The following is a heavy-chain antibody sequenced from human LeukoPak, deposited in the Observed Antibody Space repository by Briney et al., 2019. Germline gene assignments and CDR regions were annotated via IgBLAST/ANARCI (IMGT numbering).Heavy chain of an antibody. J-gene: IGHJ4*02. Sequence: GGSLRLSCAGSGFTFSGSAIHWVRQASGKGLEWVGRIRSNYATTYAASMKGRFTISRDDSQNTAYLQINSLKTEDTAVYYCARADSSGYWGNFDYWGQGTLVTVSS. CDR3: ARADSSGYWGNFDY. D-gene: IGHD3-22*01. V-gene: IGHV3-73*01. CDR1: GFTFSGSA. CDR2: IRSNYAT.